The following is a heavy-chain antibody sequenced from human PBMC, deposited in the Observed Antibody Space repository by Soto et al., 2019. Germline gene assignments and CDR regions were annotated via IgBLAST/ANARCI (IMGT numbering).Heavy chain of an antibody. CDR2: IYYSGST. Sequence: SETLSLTCTVSGGSISSGDYYWSWIRQPPGKGLEWIGYIYYSGSTYYNPSLKSRVTISVDTSKNQFSLKLSSVTAADTAVYYCARDLGDVGFDYWGQGTLVTVS. V-gene: IGHV4-30-4*01. CDR1: GGSISSGDYY. J-gene: IGHJ4*02. CDR3: ARDLGDVGFDY. D-gene: IGHD2-21*02.